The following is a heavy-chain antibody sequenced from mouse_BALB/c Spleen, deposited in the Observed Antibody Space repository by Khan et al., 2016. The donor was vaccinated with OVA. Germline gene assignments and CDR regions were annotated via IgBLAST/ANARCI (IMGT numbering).Heavy chain of an antibody. Sequence: VQLKESGPGLVKPSQSLSLTCTVTGYSITSGYAWNWIRQFPGNKLEWMGYISYSGSTSYNPSLRSRISITRATSKNQFFLQLNSVTTEDTATYYCARKNYSGYAMDYWGQGTSVTVSS. J-gene: IGHJ4*01. V-gene: IGHV3-2*02. CDR2: ISYSGST. CDR3: ARKNYSGYAMDY. CDR1: GYSITSGYA. D-gene: IGHD1-1*01.